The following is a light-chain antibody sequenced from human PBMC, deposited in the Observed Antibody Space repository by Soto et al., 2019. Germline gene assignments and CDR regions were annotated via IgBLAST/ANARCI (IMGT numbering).Light chain of an antibody. CDR3: SSFTSNRIYV. J-gene: IGLJ1*01. CDR2: GVT. V-gene: IGLV2-14*03. Sequence: QSVLTQPTSVSGSPGQSITISCTGNHNDIGTYDYVSWYQQHPGRAPRLLIHGVTTRPSGISGRFSASKSGLTASLTISGLQPEDEADYYYSSFTSNRIYVFGPGTKVTV. CDR1: HNDIGTYDY.